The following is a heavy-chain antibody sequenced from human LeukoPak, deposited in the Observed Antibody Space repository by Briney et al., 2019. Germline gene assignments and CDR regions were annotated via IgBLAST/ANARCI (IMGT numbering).Heavy chain of an antibody. CDR2: IYPDDSDV. J-gene: IGHJ4*02. CDR1: GYSFANYW. D-gene: IGHD3-3*01. CDR3: ARVYDAWSGFSQYYFDY. Sequence: GESLKTSCKASGYSFANYWIGWVRQTPGKGLEWMGIIYPDDSDVKYSPSFQGQVTISADRSFNTAYLQWRSLKASDTAMYYCARVYDAWSGFSQYYFDYWGQGTLVTVSS. V-gene: IGHV5-51*01.